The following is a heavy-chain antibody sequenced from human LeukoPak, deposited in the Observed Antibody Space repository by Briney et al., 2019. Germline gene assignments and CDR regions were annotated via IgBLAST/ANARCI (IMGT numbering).Heavy chain of an antibody. V-gene: IGHV3-30*04. D-gene: IGHD6-13*01. Sequence: GRSLRLSCAASGFTFSSYAMHRVRQAPGKGLEWVAVISYDGSNKYYADSVKGRFTISRDNSKNTLYLQMNSLRAEDTAVYYCARDSWIGKGIDYWGQGTLATVSS. CDR3: ARDSWIGKGIDY. CDR2: ISYDGSNK. CDR1: GFTFSSYA. J-gene: IGHJ4*02.